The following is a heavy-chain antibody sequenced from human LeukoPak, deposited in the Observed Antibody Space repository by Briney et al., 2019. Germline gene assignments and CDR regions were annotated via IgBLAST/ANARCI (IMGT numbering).Heavy chain of an antibody. J-gene: IGHJ4*02. CDR2: INPNSGGT. CDR1: GYTFTGYY. Sequence: GASVKVPCKASGYTFTGYYMHWVRQAPGQGLEWMGWINPNSGGTNYAQKFQGRVTMTRDTSISTAYMELSRLRSDDTAVYYCASCDYYDSSGYMNLWGQGTLVTVSS. CDR3: ASCDYYDSSGYMNL. V-gene: IGHV1-2*02. D-gene: IGHD3-22*01.